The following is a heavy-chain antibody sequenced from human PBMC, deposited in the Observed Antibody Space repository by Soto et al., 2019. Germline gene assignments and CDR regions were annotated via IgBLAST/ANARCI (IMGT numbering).Heavy chain of an antibody. J-gene: IGHJ4*02. CDR3: ARDKITGLFDY. D-gene: IGHD2-8*02. V-gene: IGHV4-59*12. CDR2: IYYRGST. Sequence: PSETLSLTCIVSGGSISNYYLSWIRQPPGKGLEWIGYIYYRGSTNYNPSLKSRVTISVDTSKNQFSLKLTSVTAADTAVYYCARDKITGLFDYWGQGTLVTVPQ. CDR1: GGSISNYY.